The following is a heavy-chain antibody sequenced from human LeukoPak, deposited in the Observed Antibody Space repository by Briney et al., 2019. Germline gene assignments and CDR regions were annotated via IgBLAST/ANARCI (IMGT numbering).Heavy chain of an antibody. CDR1: GGTISNYY. J-gene: IGHJ4*02. CDR3: ARVAADYDFWSGYYEAYFDY. CDR2: ISASGNT. Sequence: SEALSLTCTVSGGTISNYYWSWIRQPAGKGLEWIGRISASGNTNYNPSLKSRVTMSVDTSMNLFALKLSSVTAADTAVYYCARVAADYDFWSGYYEAYFDYWGQGALVTVSS. V-gene: IGHV4-4*07. D-gene: IGHD3-3*01.